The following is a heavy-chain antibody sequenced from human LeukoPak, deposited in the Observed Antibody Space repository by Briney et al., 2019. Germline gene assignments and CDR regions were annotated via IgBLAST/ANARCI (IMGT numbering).Heavy chain of an antibody. Sequence: SETLSLTCAVYGGSFSGYYWSWIRQPPGKGLEWNGEINHSGSTNYNPSLKSRVTISVDTSKNQFSLKLSSVTAADTAVHYCARGGNMIVVVTYNRYFDYWGQGTLVTVSS. J-gene: IGHJ4*02. CDR2: INHSGST. CDR1: GGSFSGYY. CDR3: ARGGNMIVVVTYNRYFDY. D-gene: IGHD3-22*01. V-gene: IGHV4-34*01.